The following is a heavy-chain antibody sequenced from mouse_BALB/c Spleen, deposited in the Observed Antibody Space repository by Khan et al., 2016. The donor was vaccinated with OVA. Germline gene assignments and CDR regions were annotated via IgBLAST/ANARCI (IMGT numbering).Heavy chain of an antibody. Sequence: EVQLQESGPGLVKPSQSLSLTCPVTGYSITSDYAWNWIRQFPGNKLEWMGYISYSGSTTYNPSLKSRISITRDTSKDQFFLQLKSVTSEDTATXYCASALGRYYALDYWGQGTSVTVSS. D-gene: IGHD4-1*01. CDR3: ASALGRYYALDY. CDR1: GYSITSDYA. J-gene: IGHJ4*01. V-gene: IGHV3-2*02. CDR2: ISYSGST.